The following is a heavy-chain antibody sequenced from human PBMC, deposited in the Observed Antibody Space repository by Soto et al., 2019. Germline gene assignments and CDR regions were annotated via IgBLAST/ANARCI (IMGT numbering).Heavy chain of an antibody. Sequence: QVQLVQSGAEVKKPGSSVKVSCKASGGTFSSYAISWVRQAPGQGLEWMGGIIPIFGTANYAQKFQGRVTITADESTSTAYRERSSLRSEDTAVYYCARVGRGVVTGILDYWGQGTLVTVSS. V-gene: IGHV1-69*01. D-gene: IGHD2-15*01. CDR2: IIPIFGTA. CDR3: ARVGRGVVTGILDY. CDR1: GGTFSSYA. J-gene: IGHJ4*02.